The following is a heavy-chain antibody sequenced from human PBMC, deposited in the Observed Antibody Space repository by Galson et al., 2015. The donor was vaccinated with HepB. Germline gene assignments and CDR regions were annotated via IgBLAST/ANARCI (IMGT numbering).Heavy chain of an antibody. J-gene: IGHJ4*02. CDR1: GFTFGDYA. Sequence: SLRLSCAASGFTFGDYAMSWFRQAPGKGLEWVGSIRSKAYGGTTEYAASVKGRFTISRDDSKSIAYLQMNSLKTEDTAVYYCTRHKDIVVVPACYWGQGTLVTVSS. CDR3: TRHKDIVVVPACY. D-gene: IGHD2-2*01. CDR2: IRSKAYGGTT. V-gene: IGHV3-49*03.